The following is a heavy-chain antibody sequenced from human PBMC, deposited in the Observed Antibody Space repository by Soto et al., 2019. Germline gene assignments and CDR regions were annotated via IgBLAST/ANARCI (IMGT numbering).Heavy chain of an antibody. J-gene: IGHJ6*02. CDR1: GFTFSSYA. CDR2: ISGSGGST. CDR3: AKGEPWASASSSSSWSPDYYYYYGMDV. V-gene: IGHV3-23*01. D-gene: IGHD6-13*01. Sequence: GGSLRLSCAASGFTFSSYAMSWVRQAPGKGLEWVSAISGSGGSTYYADSVKGRFTISRDNSKNTLYLQMNSLRAEDTAVYYCAKGEPWASASSSSSWSPDYYYYYGMDVWGQGTTVTVSS.